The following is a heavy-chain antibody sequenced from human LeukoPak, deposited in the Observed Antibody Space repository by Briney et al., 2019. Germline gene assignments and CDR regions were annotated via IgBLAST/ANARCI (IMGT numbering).Heavy chain of an antibody. CDR2: IYYSGST. D-gene: IGHD6-19*01. CDR3: ATSFGYSVGWYGILDY. Sequence: SETLSLTCTVSGGSVSSSGYYWGCIRQPPGKGLEWIGSIYYSGSTYYNPSLKSRVTIYVDKSKNQFSLKLSSVTAADTAVYYCATSFGYSVGWYGILDYWGQGTLVTVSS. J-gene: IGHJ4*02. V-gene: IGHV4-39*01. CDR1: GGSVSSSGYY.